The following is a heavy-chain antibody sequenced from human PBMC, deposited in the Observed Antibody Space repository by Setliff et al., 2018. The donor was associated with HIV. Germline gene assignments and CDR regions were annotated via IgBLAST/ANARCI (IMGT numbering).Heavy chain of an antibody. CDR3: ARALSCGSGTYSAAGF. J-gene: IGHJ4*02. CDR2: INAGNGNT. D-gene: IGHD3-10*01. CDR1: GYTFTNYA. V-gene: IGHV1-3*01. Sequence: ASVKVSCKASGYTFTNYAIPWVRQAPGQGLEWMGWINAGNGNTESSKKFQGRVTITRETSATTAYMELSSLTPEDTAIYFCARALSCGSGTYSAAGFWGQGTLVTVSS.